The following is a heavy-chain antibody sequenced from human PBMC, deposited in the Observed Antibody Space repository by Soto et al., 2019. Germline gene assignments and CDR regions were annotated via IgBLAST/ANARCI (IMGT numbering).Heavy chain of an antibody. CDR3: TTDGMITFGGVIVPKWFDP. J-gene: IGHJ5*02. CDR1: GFTFSSAC. V-gene: IGHV3-15*04. D-gene: IGHD3-16*02. CDR2: IESKTDGGTT. Sequence: PWGTLRLSFSASGFTFSSACMSWVRPAPGKGLEWVGRIESKTDGGTTDYAAPVEGRFTISRDDSKNTLYLQMNSLKTEDTAVYYCTTDGMITFGGVIVPKWFDPWGQGTLVNVSS.